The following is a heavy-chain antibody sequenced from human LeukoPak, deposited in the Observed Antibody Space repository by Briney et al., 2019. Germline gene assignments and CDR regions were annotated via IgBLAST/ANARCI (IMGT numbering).Heavy chain of an antibody. Sequence: PSETLSLTCTVSGGSISSSSYYWGWIRQPPGKGLEWIGSIYYSGSTYYNPSLKSRVTISVDTSKNQFSLKLSSVTAADTAVYYCARVQGWERNWGYYGMDVWGQGTTVTVSS. CDR1: GGSISSSSYY. J-gene: IGHJ6*02. D-gene: IGHD1-26*01. CDR3: ARVQGWERNWGYYGMDV. CDR2: IYYSGST. V-gene: IGHV4-39*07.